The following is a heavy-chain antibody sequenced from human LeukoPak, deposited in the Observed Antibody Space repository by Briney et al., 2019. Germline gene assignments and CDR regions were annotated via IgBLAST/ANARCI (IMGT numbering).Heavy chain of an antibody. V-gene: IGHV1-18*01. CDR2: ISAYNDST. CDR3: AKNSSGLDY. J-gene: IGHJ4*02. D-gene: IGHD3-22*01. Sequence: ASVKVSCKASGYTFTSYGISWVRQAPGQGLEWMGWISAYNDSTNYAQKLQGRVTMTTDTSTSTVYMELRSLRSDDTAVYYCAKNSSGLDYWGQGTLVTVSS. CDR1: GYTFTSYG.